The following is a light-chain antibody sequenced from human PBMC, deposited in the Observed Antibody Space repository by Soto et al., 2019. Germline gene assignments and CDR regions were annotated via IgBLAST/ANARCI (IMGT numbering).Light chain of an antibody. Sequence: DIPMTQSPSTLSASVGDRVTITCRASQSISSWLAWYQQKPGKAPKLLIYKASSLESGVPSRFSGSESGTEFTLTISGLQPDDFATYYCQQYDTYSCTFGQGTKLEIK. CDR2: KAS. CDR1: QSISSW. J-gene: IGKJ2*02. CDR3: QQYDTYSCT. V-gene: IGKV1-5*03.